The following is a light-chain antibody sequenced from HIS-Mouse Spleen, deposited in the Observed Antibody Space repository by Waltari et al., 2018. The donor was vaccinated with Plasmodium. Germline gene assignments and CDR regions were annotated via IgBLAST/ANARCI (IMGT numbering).Light chain of an antibody. CDR1: SSDVGGYPY. CDR2: DVS. Sequence: QSALTQPRSLSGSPGQSVTISCAATSSDVGGYPYVSWYQQHPGKAPKRMIYDVSKRPSGVPDRFSGSKAGNTASLTISGLQAEDEADYYCCSYAGSYTWVFGGGTKLTVL. CDR3: CSYAGSYTWV. V-gene: IGLV2-11*01. J-gene: IGLJ3*02.